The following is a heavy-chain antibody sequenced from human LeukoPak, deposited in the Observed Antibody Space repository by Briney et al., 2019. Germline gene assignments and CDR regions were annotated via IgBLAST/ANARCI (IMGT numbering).Heavy chain of an antibody. V-gene: IGHV3-11*01. CDR3: ARDTSERTAAGTWDY. D-gene: IGHD6-13*01. CDR2: ISSSGSTI. J-gene: IGHJ4*02. Sequence: PGGSLRLSCAASGFTFSKFEMSWIRQAPGKGLEWVSYISSSGSTIYYADSVKGRFTISRDNAKNSLYLQMNSLRAEDTAVYYCARDTSERTAAGTWDYWGQGTLVTVSS. CDR1: GFTFSKFE.